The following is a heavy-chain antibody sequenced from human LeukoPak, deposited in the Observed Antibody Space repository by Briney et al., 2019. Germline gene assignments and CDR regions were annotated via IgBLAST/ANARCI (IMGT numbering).Heavy chain of an antibody. CDR3: ARDREDSATENSYFDY. J-gene: IGHJ4*02. V-gene: IGHV4-34*01. CDR1: GGSFSGYH. Sequence: PSETLSLTCAVYGGSFSGYHWSWIRQPPGKGLEWIGEINHSGSTNYNPSLKSRITISVDTSKNQFSLKLTSVTAADTAVYYCARDREDSATENSYFDYWGQGTLVTVSS. CDR2: INHSGST. D-gene: IGHD1-1*01.